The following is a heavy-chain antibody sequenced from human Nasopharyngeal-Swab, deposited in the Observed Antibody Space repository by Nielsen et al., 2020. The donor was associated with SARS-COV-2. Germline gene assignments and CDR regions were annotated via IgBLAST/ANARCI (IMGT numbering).Heavy chain of an antibody. CDR1: GFTFSSYG. CDR3: AKDRSVSCSGGSCYSTSRYYGMDV. V-gene: IGHV3-30*18. Sequence: GGSLRLSCAASGFTFSSYGMHWVRQAPGQGLEWVAVISYDGSNKYYADSVKGRFTISRDNSKNTLYLQMNSLRAEDTAVYYCAKDRSVSCSGGSCYSTSRYYGMDVWGQGTTVTVSS. D-gene: IGHD2-15*01. J-gene: IGHJ6*02. CDR2: ISYDGSNK.